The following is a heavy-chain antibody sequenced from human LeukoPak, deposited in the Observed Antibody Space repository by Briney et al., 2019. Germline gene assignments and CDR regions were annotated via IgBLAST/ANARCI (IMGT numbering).Heavy chain of an antibody. V-gene: IGHV4-4*07. Sequence: SETLSLTCTVSGDSISSFYCSWIRQPAGKGLEWIGRIYTSGSTNYNPSLKSRVTMSVDTSKNQFSLKLSSVTAAETAVYYCARDVVAAPGTWDYWGQGTLVTVSS. CDR1: GDSISSFY. D-gene: IGHD6-13*01. J-gene: IGHJ4*02. CDR2: IYTSGST. CDR3: ARDVVAAPGTWDY.